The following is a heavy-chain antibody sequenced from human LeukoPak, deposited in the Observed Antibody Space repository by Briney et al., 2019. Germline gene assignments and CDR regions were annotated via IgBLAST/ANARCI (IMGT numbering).Heavy chain of an antibody. CDR1: GYTFTSYG. V-gene: IGHV1-18*01. J-gene: IGHJ4*02. CDR3: ARLGGTMVRGVIIKFSIFDS. D-gene: IGHD3-10*01. CDR2: ISAYNGIT. Sequence: ASVKVSCKASGYTFTSYGISWVRQAPGQGPEWMGWISAYNGITNYSQKFQGRVTMTTDTSTGTAYMELRSLRSDDTAVYYCARLGGTMVRGVIIKFSIFDSWGQGSLVTVSS.